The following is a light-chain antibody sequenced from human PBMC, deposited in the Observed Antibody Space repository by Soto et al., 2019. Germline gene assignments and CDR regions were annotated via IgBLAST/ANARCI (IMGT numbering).Light chain of an antibody. CDR3: HQYNNSPPIT. CDR2: GAS. J-gene: IGKJ5*01. CDR1: QSVSSN. Sequence: EIVMTQSPATLSVSPGERATLSCRASQSVSSNLAWYQQKPGQAPRLLIYGASTRATGIPARFSGGGSGTEFTLTISSLLADDFAVYYCHQYNNSPPITFGHGTRLEIK. V-gene: IGKV3-15*01.